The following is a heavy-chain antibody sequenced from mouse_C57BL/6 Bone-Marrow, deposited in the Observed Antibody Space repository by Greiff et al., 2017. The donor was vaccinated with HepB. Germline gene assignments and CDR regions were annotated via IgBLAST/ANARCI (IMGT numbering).Heavy chain of an antibody. CDR3: VRDRSTVVASPYFDY. CDR1: GFTFNTYA. J-gene: IGHJ2*01. D-gene: IGHD1-1*01. CDR2: IRSKSSNYAT. V-gene: IGHV10-3*01. Sequence: EVQLVESGGGLVQPKGSLKLSCAASGFTFNTYAMHWVRQAPGKGLEWVARIRSKSSNYATYYADSVKDRFTISRDDSQSMLYLQMNNLKTEDTAMYYCVRDRSTVVASPYFDYWGQGTTLTVSS.